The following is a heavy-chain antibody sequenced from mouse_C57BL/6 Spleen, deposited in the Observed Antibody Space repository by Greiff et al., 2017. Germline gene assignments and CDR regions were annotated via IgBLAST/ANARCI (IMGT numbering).Heavy chain of an antibody. D-gene: IGHD1-2*01. CDR1: GYAFSSSW. Sequence: VQLQQSGPELVKPGASVKISCKASGYAFSSSWMNWVKQRPGKGLEWIGRSYPGDGDTNYNGKFKGKATMTADKSSSTAYMQLSSLTSEDSAVYFCARGVRRYFCGWGTGTTVTVSS. J-gene: IGHJ1*03. CDR2: SYPGDGDT. CDR3: ARGVRRYFCG. V-gene: IGHV1-82*01.